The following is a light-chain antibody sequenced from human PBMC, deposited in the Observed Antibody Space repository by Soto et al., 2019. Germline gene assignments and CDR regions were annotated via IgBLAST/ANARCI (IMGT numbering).Light chain of an antibody. Sequence: EIVLTQSPGTLSLSPGERATLSCRASQSVSSSSLAWYQQKRGQAPRLLIHGASSRATGIPDRFSGSGYGTDFTLTISRLDPEDFGVYYCHQYGGSPRTFGQGTKLEVK. CDR1: QSVSSSS. CDR3: HQYGGSPRT. V-gene: IGKV3-20*01. J-gene: IGKJ1*01. CDR2: GAS.